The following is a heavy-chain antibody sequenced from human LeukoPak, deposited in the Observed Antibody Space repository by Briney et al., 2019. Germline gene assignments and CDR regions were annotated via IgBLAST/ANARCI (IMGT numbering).Heavy chain of an antibody. D-gene: IGHD3-10*01. J-gene: IGHJ4*02. V-gene: IGHV1-2*02. CDR3: ARGGPPVLLWFGELLRDFDY. CDR2: INPNSGGT. Sequence: ASVKASCKASGYTFTGYYMHWVRQAPGQGLEWMGWINPNSGGTNYAQKFQGRVTITRDTSISTAYMELSRLRSDDTAVYYCARGGPPVLLWFGELLRDFDYWGQGTLVTVSS. CDR1: GYTFTGYY.